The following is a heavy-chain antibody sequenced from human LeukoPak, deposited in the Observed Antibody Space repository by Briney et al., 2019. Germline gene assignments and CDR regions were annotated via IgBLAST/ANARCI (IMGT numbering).Heavy chain of an antibody. CDR3: ARDRLDGYSGYDLGYRFDH. D-gene: IGHD5-12*01. CDR2: ISTYNGNT. J-gene: IGHJ5*02. CDR1: GYTFTSFG. V-gene: IGHV1-18*01. Sequence: ASVKVSCKASGYTFTSFGISWVRQAPGQGLEWMGWISTYNGNTNYAQKLQGRVTMTTDTSTSTAYMELRSLRSDDTAVYFCARDRLDGYSGYDLGYRFDHWGQGTLVTVSS.